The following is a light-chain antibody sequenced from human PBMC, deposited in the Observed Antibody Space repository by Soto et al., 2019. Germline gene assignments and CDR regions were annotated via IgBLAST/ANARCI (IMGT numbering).Light chain of an antibody. Sequence: QSVLTQPPSVSGAPGQRVTISCTGSSSNIGAGYDVHWYQQLPGTAPKLLIYGNSNRPSGVPDRFSGSKSGTSASLAITGLHAEDEADYYCQSYDSSLSGADVVFGGGTQLTVL. V-gene: IGLV1-40*01. J-gene: IGLJ2*01. CDR2: GNS. CDR1: SSNIGAGYD. CDR3: QSYDSSLSGADVV.